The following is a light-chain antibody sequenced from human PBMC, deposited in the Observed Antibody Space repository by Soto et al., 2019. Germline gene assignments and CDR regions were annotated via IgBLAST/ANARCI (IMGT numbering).Light chain of an antibody. Sequence: ELVMPQSPATLSVSPGERATLSCRASQSVSSNLAWYQQKPGQAPRLLIYGASTRSTGIPARFSGSGSGTEFNLTISGLQSEDFAVYYCQQYNNWPPLTFGQGTRLEIK. CDR2: GAS. V-gene: IGKV3-15*01. CDR3: QQYNNWPPLT. CDR1: QSVSSN. J-gene: IGKJ5*01.